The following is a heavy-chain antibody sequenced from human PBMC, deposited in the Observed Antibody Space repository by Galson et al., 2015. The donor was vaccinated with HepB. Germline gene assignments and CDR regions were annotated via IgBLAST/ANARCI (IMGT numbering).Heavy chain of an antibody. Sequence: SLRLSCAASGFTFSDYYMSWIRQAPGKGLEWVSYISSSGSTIYYADSVKGRFTISRDNAKNSLYLQMNSLRAEDTAVYYCARHYDSSGYLASLDYFDYWGQGTLVTVSS. CDR1: GFTFSDYY. D-gene: IGHD3-22*01. V-gene: IGHV3-11*01. J-gene: IGHJ4*02. CDR2: ISSSGSTI. CDR3: ARHYDSSGYLASLDYFDY.